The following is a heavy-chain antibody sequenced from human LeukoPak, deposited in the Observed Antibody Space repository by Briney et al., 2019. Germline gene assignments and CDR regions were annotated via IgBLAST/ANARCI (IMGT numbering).Heavy chain of an antibody. D-gene: IGHD3-10*01. CDR2: ISSSSSYI. V-gene: IGHV3-21*04. Sequence: GGSLRLSCAASEFSVGSNYMTWVRQAPGKGLEWVSFISSSSSYIYYADSMKGRFTISRDNAKNTLYLQMNSLRAEDTAVYYCARSYYYGSGSYSPDDYRGQGTLVTVSS. CDR1: EFSVGSNY. CDR3: ARSYYYGSGSYSPDDY. J-gene: IGHJ4*02.